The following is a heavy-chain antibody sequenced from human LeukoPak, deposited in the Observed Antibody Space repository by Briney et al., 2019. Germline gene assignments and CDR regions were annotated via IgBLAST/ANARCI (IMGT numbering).Heavy chain of an antibody. CDR3: AREGGIRFLEWLHPYYYYGMDV. D-gene: IGHD3-3*01. Sequence: SQTLSLTCAISGDSVSSNSAAWNWIRQSPSRGLEWLGRTYYRSKWYNDYAVSVKSRITINPDTSKNQFSLQLNSVTPEDTAVYHCAREGGIRFLEWLHPYYYYGMDVWGQGTTVTVSS. V-gene: IGHV6-1*01. CDR1: GDSVSSNSAA. CDR2: TYYRSKWYN. J-gene: IGHJ6*02.